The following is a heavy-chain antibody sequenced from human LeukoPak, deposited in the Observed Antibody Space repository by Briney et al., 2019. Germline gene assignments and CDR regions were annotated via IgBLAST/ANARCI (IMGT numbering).Heavy chain of an antibody. D-gene: IGHD4-17*01. CDR1: GGSISSYY. V-gene: IGHV4-4*07. Sequence: SETLSLTCTVSGGSISSYYWSWIRQPAGKGLEWIGRIYTSGSTNYNPSLKSRVTMSVDTSKNQFSLKLSSVTAADTAVYYCARDRPDYGDSNYDYWGQGTLVTVSS. J-gene: IGHJ4*02. CDR3: ARDRPDYGDSNYDY. CDR2: IYTSGST.